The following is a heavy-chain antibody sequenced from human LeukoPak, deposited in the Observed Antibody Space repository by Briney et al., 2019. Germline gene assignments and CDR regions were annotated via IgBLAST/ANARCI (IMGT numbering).Heavy chain of an antibody. CDR3: ARRYNWNDRWD. D-gene: IGHD1-1*01. CDR2: ISGSGSST. Sequence: GGSLRLSCAVSGFTFSTYAMNWVRQAPGKGLEWVSAISGSGSSTYYADSVKGRFTVSRDNSKNTLYLQMHSLRAEDTAFYYCARRYNWNDRWDWGQGTLVTVSP. J-gene: IGHJ4*02. V-gene: IGHV3-23*01. CDR1: GFTFSTYA.